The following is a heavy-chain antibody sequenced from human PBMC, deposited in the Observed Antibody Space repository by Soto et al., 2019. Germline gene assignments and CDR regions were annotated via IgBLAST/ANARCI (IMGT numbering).Heavy chain of an antibody. J-gene: IGHJ4*02. CDR3: APYSGSSGY. Sequence: EVQLVESGGGLVKPGGSLRLSCAASGFTFSSYSMNWVRQAPGKGLEWVSSISSSSSYRYYADSVKGRFTISRDNAKNSLYLQMNSLRAEDTAVYYCAPYSGSSGYWGQGTLVTVSS. CDR2: ISSSSSYR. CDR1: GFTFSSYS. D-gene: IGHD1-26*01. V-gene: IGHV3-21*01.